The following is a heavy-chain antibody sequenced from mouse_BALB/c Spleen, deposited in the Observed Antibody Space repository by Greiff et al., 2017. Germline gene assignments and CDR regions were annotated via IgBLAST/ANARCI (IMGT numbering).Heavy chain of an antibody. D-gene: IGHD1-1*01. V-gene: IGHV14-3*02. J-gene: IGHJ4*01. CDR3: ARGVYGLYAMDY. CDR2: IDPANGNT. Sequence: EVQVVESGAELVKPGASVKLSCTASGFNIKDTYMHWVKQRPEQGLEWIGRIDPANGNTKYDPKFQGKATITADTSSNTAYLQLSSLTSEDTAVYYCARGVYGLYAMDYWGQGTSVTVSS. CDR1: GFNIKDTY.